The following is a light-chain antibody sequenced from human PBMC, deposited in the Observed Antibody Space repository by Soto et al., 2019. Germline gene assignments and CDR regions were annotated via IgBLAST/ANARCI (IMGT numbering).Light chain of an antibody. J-gene: IGLJ2*01. CDR1: SGHSSYI. V-gene: IGLV4-60*02. CDR2: LEGRGSY. CDR3: ETCDSNTHVV. Sequence: QSVLTQSSSASASLGSSVTLTCTQSSGHSSYIIAWHQQQPGKAPRYLMKLEGRGSYNKGSGVPDRFSGSSSGADRYLTISNLQFEDEADYYCETCDSNTHVVFGGGTKLTVL.